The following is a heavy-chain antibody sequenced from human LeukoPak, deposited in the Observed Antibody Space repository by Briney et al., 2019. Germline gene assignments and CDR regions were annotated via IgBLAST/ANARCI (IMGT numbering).Heavy chain of an antibody. V-gene: IGHV1-18*01. D-gene: IGHD1-7*01. CDR1: GYTFTSYG. J-gene: IGHJ6*03. CDR2: SSAYNGNT. Sequence: GASVKVSCKASGYTFTSYGISWVRQALGQGLEWMGWSSAYNGNTNYAQKVQGRVTMTTDTSTTTAYMDLRRLRSDDTAVYYCARASQEQLELLGYYYYMDVWGKGTTVTISS. CDR3: ARASQEQLELLGYYYYMDV.